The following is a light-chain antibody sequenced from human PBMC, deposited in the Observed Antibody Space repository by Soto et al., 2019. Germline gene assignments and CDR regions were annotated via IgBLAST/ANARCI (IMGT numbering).Light chain of an antibody. CDR3: SSYAGSNNVYV. Sequence: QSALTQPPSATGSPGQSVTISCTGTSSDVGGYNYVSWYQQHPGKAPKLMIYEVIKRPSGVPDRFSGSKSGNTASLTVSGLQAEDEADYYCSSYAGSNNVYVFGTGTKVTVL. CDR1: SSDVGGYNY. J-gene: IGLJ1*01. CDR2: EVI. V-gene: IGLV2-8*01.